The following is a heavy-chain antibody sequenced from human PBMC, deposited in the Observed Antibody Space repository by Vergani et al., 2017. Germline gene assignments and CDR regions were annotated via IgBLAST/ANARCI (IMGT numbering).Heavy chain of an antibody. CDR3: ARSYYYDSSGYYHFDY. Sequence: QVQLQESGPGLVKPSETLSLTCTVSGGSISSYYWSWIRQPPGKGLEWIGYIYYSGRTNYNPSLTSRVTISVDTSKNQFSLKLSSVTAADTAVYYCARSYYYDSSGYYHFDYWGQGTLVTVSS. CDR1: GGSISSYY. CDR2: IYYSGRT. D-gene: IGHD3-22*01. V-gene: IGHV4-59*08. J-gene: IGHJ4*02.